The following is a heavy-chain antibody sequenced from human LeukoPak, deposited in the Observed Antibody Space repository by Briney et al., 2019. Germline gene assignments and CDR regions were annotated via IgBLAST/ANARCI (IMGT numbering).Heavy chain of an antibody. Sequence: GGSLRLSCAASGFTVSSNYMSWVRQAPGKGLEWVSVIYSGGSTYYADSVKGRFTISRDNSKNTLYLQMNSLRAEDTAVYYCARRPVAVAGPFDYWGQGTLVTVSS. D-gene: IGHD6-19*01. CDR1: GFTVSSNY. CDR2: IYSGGST. V-gene: IGHV3-66*01. CDR3: ARRPVAVAGPFDY. J-gene: IGHJ4*02.